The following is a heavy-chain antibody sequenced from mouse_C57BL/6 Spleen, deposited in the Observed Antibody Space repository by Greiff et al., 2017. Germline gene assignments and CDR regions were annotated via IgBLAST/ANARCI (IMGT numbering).Heavy chain of an antibody. CDR3: ARTGIDGNYGDY. Sequence: QVQLQQPGAELVKPGASVKLSCKASGYTFTSYWMQWVKQRPGQGLAWIGEIDPSASYTNYNQKFKGKATLTVDTSSSTAYMQLSSLPSEDSAVYYCARTGIDGNYGDYWGQGTTLTVSS. V-gene: IGHV1-50*01. CDR2: IDPSASYT. J-gene: IGHJ2*01. D-gene: IGHD2-3*01. CDR1: GYTFTSYW.